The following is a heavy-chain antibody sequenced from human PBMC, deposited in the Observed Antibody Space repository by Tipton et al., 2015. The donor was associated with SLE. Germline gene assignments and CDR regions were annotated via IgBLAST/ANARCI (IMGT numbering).Heavy chain of an antibody. CDR1: GGSISSYY. Sequence: TLSLTCTVSGGSISSYYWSWIRQPPGKGLEWIGYIYTSGSTNYNPSLKSRVTISVDTSKNQFSLKLSSVTAADTAVYYCVRHGFEYSAHDPYYFDSWGQGTLVTVSS. CDR2: IYTSGST. D-gene: IGHD4-11*01. CDR3: VRHGFEYSAHDPYYFDS. V-gene: IGHV4-4*09. J-gene: IGHJ4*02.